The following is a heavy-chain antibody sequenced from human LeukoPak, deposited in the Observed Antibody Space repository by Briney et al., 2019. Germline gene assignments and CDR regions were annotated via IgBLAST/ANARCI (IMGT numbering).Heavy chain of an antibody. J-gene: IGHJ4*02. CDR2: MYYSGGT. D-gene: IGHD1-1*01. CDR1: GGSTSSSRYY. V-gene: IGHV4-39*07. Sequence: SETLSLTCTVSGGSTSSSRYYWGWIRQPPGKGLEWIGSMYYSGGTYYNPSLKSRVTMSLDTSKRRFSLKLSSVTAADTAVYYCASELAYWGQGTLVTVSS. CDR3: ASELAY.